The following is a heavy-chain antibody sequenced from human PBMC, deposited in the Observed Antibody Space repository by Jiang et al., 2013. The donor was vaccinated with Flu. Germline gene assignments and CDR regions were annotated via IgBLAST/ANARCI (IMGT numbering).Heavy chain of an antibody. CDR2: IYYSGST. D-gene: IGHD5-18*01. V-gene: IGHV4-39*01. CDR1: GGSISSNGYY. Sequence: KPSETLSLTCTVSGGSISSNGYYWGCIRQPPGKGLEWIGSIYYSGSTYYNPSLKSRVTISVDTSKNRFSLKLSSVTAADTAVYYCARLRGYSYGYVDYWGQGTLVTVSS. CDR3: ARLRGYSYGYVDY. J-gene: IGHJ4*02.